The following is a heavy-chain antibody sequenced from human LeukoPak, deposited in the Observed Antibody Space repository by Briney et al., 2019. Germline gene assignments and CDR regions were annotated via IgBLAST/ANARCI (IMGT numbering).Heavy chain of an antibody. CDR1: GGSVSGYY. J-gene: IGHJ3*02. CDR3: ARRVLRHAFDI. D-gene: IGHD3-3*01. Sequence: TSETLSLTCVVSGGSVSGYYWGWIRQPPGRGLEWIGYVYYSGSTNYNPSLKSRVTISVDTSKNQFSLKLSSVTAADTAVYYCARRVLRHAFDIWGQGTMVTVSS. V-gene: IGHV4-59*02. CDR2: VYYSGST.